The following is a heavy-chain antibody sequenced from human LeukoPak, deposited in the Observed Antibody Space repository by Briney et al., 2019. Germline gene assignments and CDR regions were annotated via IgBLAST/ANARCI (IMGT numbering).Heavy chain of an antibody. J-gene: IGHJ5*02. CDR3: ARSITMVRGVTWWFDP. CDR1: GGSISSGDYY. V-gene: IGHV4-30-4*01. Sequence: KTSQTLSLTCTVSGGSISSGDYYWSWIRQPPGKGLEWIGYTYYSGSTYYNPSLKSRVTISVDTSKNLFSLKLSSVTAADTAVYYCARSITMVRGVTWWFDPWGQGTLVTVSS. CDR2: TYYSGST. D-gene: IGHD3-10*01.